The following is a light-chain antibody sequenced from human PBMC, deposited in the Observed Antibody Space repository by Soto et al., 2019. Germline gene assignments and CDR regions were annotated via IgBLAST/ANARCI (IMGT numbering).Light chain of an antibody. V-gene: IGKV1-27*01. Sequence: DIQMTQSPSSLSASVGDRVTITCRASQGISNYLAWYQQKPGKVPKLLIYAASTLQSGVPSRFSGSGSGTDFTLAISNLQAEDVANYYFETDNSAPRTLGQGTTVEIK. CDR1: QGISNY. CDR2: AAS. CDR3: ETDNSAPRT. J-gene: IGKJ1*01.